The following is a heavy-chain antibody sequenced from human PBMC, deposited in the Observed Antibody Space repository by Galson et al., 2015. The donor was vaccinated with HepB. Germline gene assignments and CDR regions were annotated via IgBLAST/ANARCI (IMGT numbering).Heavy chain of an antibody. J-gene: IGHJ4*02. D-gene: IGHD6-6*01. Sequence: SLRLSCAGSGFTFNSNAMSWVRQAPGKGLEWVSAISGSGGTTYYADSVKVQFTISRDNSKNTLYLQMNSLRAEDTAVYYCAKGGTYSSSSLEYWGQGTLVTVSS. CDR2: ISGSGGTT. V-gene: IGHV3-23*01. CDR1: GFTFNSNA. CDR3: AKGGTYSSSSLEY.